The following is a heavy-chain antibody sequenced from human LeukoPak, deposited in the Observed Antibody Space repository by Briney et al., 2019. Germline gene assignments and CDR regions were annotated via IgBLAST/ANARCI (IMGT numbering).Heavy chain of an antibody. V-gene: IGHV5-51*01. Sequence: GESLKISCEGSGYNFTSYWIGWVRQMPGKGLEWMGIIYPGDSDTRYSPSFQGQVTISADKSISTAYLQWSSLKASDTAMYYCARQWLLLENWFDPWGQGTLVTVSS. D-gene: IGHD3-22*01. CDR2: IYPGDSDT. J-gene: IGHJ5*02. CDR1: GYNFTSYW. CDR3: ARQWLLLENWFDP.